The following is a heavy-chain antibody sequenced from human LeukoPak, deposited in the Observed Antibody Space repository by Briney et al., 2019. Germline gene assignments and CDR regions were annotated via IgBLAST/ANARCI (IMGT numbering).Heavy chain of an antibody. CDR3: ARVSSSWYQHWYFDR. CDR2: ISNSGSP. D-gene: IGHD6-13*01. Sequence: SETLSLTCTVSGGSISSHDWTWIRQPAGKGLEWIGRISNSGSPNYNPSLKSRVTMSVDTSKNQFSLKLTSVTAADTAVYYCARVSSSWYQHWYFDRWGRGTLVTVSS. CDR1: GGSISSHD. V-gene: IGHV4-4*07. J-gene: IGHJ2*01.